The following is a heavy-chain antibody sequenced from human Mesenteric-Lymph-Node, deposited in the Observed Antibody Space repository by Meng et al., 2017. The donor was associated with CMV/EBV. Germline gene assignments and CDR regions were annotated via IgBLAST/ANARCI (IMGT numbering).Heavy chain of an antibody. V-gene: IGHV3-7*01. CDR3: TRDLGGASGY. J-gene: IGHJ4*02. Sequence: GESLKISCAASGFTFSSYGMHWVRQAPSKGLEWVASIKRDESEKHYVDSLKGRFTISRDNAKNSLSLQMNSLRAEDTAVYYCTRDLGGASGYWGQGTLVTVSS. CDR2: IKRDESEK. CDR1: GFTFSSYG. D-gene: IGHD3-16*01.